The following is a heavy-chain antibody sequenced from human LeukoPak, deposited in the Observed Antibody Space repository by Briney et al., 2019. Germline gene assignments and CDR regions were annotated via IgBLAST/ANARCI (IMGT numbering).Heavy chain of an antibody. CDR3: ARGYQLLNYFDY. V-gene: IGHV1-69*06. J-gene: IGHJ4*02. CDR2: IIPIFGTA. D-gene: IGHD2-2*01. CDR1: GGTFSSYA. Sequence: SVKVSCKASGGTFSSYAISWVRQAPGQGLEWMGGIIPIFGTANYAQKFQGRVTITADKSTSTAYMELSSLRSEDTAVYYCARGYQLLNYFDYWGQGTLVTVSS.